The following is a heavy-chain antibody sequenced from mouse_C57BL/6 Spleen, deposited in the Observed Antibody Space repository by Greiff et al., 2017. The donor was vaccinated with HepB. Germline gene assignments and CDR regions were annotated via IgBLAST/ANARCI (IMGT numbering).Heavy chain of an antibody. CDR3: ARGVDYEQAFYYAMDT. CDR2: IYPGDGDT. Sequence: VQLQQSGAELVKPGASVKISCKASGYAFSSYWMNWVKQRPGKGLEWIGQIYPGDGDTNYNGTFKGKATLTADKSSSTAYMQLSSLTSEDSAFYCCARGVDYEQAFYYAMDTWGQGTSVTVAS. V-gene: IGHV1-80*01. J-gene: IGHJ4*01. D-gene: IGHD2-4*01. CDR1: GYAFSSYW.